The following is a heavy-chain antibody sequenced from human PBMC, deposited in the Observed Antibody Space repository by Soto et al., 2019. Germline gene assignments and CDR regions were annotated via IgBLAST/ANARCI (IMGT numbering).Heavy chain of an antibody. CDR1: GGSISSYY. V-gene: IGHV4-59*01. CDR3: ARLLVPAAKGRTASWFDP. Sequence: PSETLSLTCTVSGGSISSYYWSWIRQPPGKGLEWIGYIYYSGSTNYNPSLKSRVTISVDTSKNQFSLKLSSVTAADTAVYYCARLLVPAAKGRTASWFDPWGQGTLVTVSS. D-gene: IGHD2-2*01. CDR2: IYYSGST. J-gene: IGHJ5*02.